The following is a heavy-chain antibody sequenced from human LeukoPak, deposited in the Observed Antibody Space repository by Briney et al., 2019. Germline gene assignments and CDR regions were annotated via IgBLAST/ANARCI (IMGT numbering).Heavy chain of an antibody. J-gene: IGHJ3*02. Sequence: ASVKVSCKASGYTFTSYDINWVRQATGQGLEWMGWINPNSGNTGYAQKFQGRVTMTRNTSISTAYMELSSLRSEDTAVYYCATESGTADKVDAFDIWGQGTMVTVSS. D-gene: IGHD1-1*01. V-gene: IGHV1-8*01. CDR2: INPNSGNT. CDR3: ATESGTADKVDAFDI. CDR1: GYTFTSYD.